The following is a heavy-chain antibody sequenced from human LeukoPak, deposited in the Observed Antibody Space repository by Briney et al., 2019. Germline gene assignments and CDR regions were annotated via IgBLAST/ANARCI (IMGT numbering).Heavy chain of an antibody. Sequence: PSETLSLTCAVYGGSFSGYYWSWIRQPPGKGLEWIGEINHSGSTHYNPSLKSPVTISVVKSKKQFPLKLGFVNAGGTGVYYFFTYYFDSRGPKKNYWGQGTLVTVSS. CDR2: INHSGST. CDR1: GGSFSGYY. D-gene: IGHD3-22*01. V-gene: IGHV4-34*01. J-gene: IGHJ4*02. CDR3: FTYYFDSRGPKKNY.